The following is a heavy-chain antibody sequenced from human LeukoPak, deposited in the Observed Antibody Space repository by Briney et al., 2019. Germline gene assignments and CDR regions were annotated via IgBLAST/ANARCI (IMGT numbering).Heavy chain of an antibody. CDR2: IYHSGST. CDR3: ARDLMVTFGGVIAQSFDY. V-gene: IGHV4-38-2*02. CDR1: GYSISSGYY. Sequence: PSETLSLTCTVSGYSISSGYYWGWIRRPPGKGLEWIGSIYHSGSTYYNPSLKSRVTISVDTSKNQFSLKLSSVTAADTAVYYCARDLMVTFGGVIAQSFDYWGQGTLVTVSS. J-gene: IGHJ4*02. D-gene: IGHD3-16*02.